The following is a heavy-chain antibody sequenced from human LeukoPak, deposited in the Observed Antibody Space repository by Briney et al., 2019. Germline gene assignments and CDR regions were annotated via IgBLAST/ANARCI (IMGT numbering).Heavy chain of an antibody. V-gene: IGHV3-30*14. CDR1: GFTFSSYA. Sequence: PGGSLRLSCAASGFTFSSYAMHWVRQAPGKGLEWVAVISYDGSNKYYADSVKGRFTISRDNSKNTVYLQMNSLRAEDTAVYYCARGDWGYTYGYTIWGQGTLVTVSS. CDR2: ISYDGSNK. CDR3: ARGDWGYTYGYTI. J-gene: IGHJ4*02. D-gene: IGHD5-18*01.